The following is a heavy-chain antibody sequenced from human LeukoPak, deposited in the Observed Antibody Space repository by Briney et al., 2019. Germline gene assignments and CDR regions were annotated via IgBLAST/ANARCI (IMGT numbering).Heavy chain of an antibody. Sequence: GGSLRLSCAASGFTFSDYYMSWIRQAPGKGLEWVSYISSSGSTINYADSVKGRFTISRDDAKNSLYLQMNSLRAEDTAVYYCATEMLGRVRGVIVRGFDYWGQGTLVTVSS. CDR2: ISSSGSTI. D-gene: IGHD3-10*01. CDR1: GFTFSDYY. J-gene: IGHJ4*02. V-gene: IGHV3-11*01. CDR3: ATEMLGRVRGVIVRGFDY.